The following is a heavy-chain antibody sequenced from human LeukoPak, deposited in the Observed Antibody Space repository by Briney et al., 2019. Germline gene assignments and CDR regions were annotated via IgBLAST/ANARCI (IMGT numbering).Heavy chain of an antibody. CDR1: GFTFSSYV. J-gene: IGHJ4*02. Sequence: GGSLRLSCAASGFTFSSYVMSWVRQAPGKGLEWVSGISGSGGTTHYADSVKGRFTVSRDNSKNTLYLQMNSLRDEDTAVYYCAKEGLWFGESAFDYWGQGTLVTVSS. D-gene: IGHD3-10*01. CDR2: ISGSGGTT. V-gene: IGHV3-23*01. CDR3: AKEGLWFGESAFDY.